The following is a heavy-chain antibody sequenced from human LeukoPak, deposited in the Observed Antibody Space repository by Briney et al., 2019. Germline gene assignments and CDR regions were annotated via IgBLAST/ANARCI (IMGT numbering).Heavy chain of an antibody. CDR2: ISAYNGNT. CDR1: GYTFTSYG. Sequence: ASVKVYCKASGYTFTSYGISWVRQAPGQGLEWMGWISAYNGNTNYAQKLQGRVTMTTDTSTSTAYMELRSLRSDDTAVYYCARSNVLLWFGSWGDYWGQGTLVTVSS. V-gene: IGHV1-18*04. CDR3: ARSNVLLWFGSWGDY. D-gene: IGHD3-10*01. J-gene: IGHJ4*02.